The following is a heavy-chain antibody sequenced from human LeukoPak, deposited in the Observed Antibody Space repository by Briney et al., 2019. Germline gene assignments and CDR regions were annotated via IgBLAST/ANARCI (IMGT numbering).Heavy chain of an antibody. D-gene: IGHD6-19*01. CDR3: ARVSSGWYYFDY. Sequence: SETLSLTCAVYGGSFSGYYWSWIRQPPGKGLQWIGYIYYSGSTNYNPSLKSRVTISVDTSKNQFSLKLSSVTAADTAVYYCARVSSGWYYFDYWGQGTLVTVSS. CDR2: IYYSGST. CDR1: GGSFSGYY. V-gene: IGHV4-59*01. J-gene: IGHJ4*02.